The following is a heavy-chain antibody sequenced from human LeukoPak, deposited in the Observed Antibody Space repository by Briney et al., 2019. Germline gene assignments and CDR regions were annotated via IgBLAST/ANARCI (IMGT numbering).Heavy chain of an antibody. CDR3: ARVNYGSGSYYFDY. Sequence: SETLSLTCAVYGGSFSGYYWSWIRQPPGKGLEWIGYIYYSGSTNYNPSLKSRVTISVDTSKNQFSLKLSSVTAADTAVYYCARVNYGSGSYYFDYWGQGTLVTVSS. CDR1: GGSFSGYY. J-gene: IGHJ4*02. V-gene: IGHV4-59*01. D-gene: IGHD3-10*01. CDR2: IYYSGST.